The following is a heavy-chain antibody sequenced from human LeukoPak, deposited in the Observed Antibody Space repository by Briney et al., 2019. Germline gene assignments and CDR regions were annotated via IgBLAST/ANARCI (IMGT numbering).Heavy chain of an antibody. V-gene: IGHV4-39*07. CDR2: IYYSGST. Sequence: PSETLSLTCTVSGGSISRSSYYWGWIRQPPGKGLEWIGNIYYSGSTNYNPSLKSRVTISVDTSKNQFSLKLSSVTAADTAVYYCARHYDILTGLEDAFDIWGQGTMVTVSS. D-gene: IGHD3-9*01. CDR3: ARHYDILTGLEDAFDI. J-gene: IGHJ3*02. CDR1: GGSISRSSYY.